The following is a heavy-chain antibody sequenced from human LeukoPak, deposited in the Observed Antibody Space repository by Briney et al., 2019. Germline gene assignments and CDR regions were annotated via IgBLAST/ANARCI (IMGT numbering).Heavy chain of an antibody. CDR1: GFSFSSYS. CDR2: ISNSDSTT. J-gene: IGHJ2*01. D-gene: IGHD1-1*01. Sequence: GGSLRLSCAASGFSFSSYSMNWVNQTPGKGLEWISYISNSDSTTYYADSVKGRFTISRDNAKFSLFLQMNTLRDEDTAVYYCARDAATIGTYWYFDLWGRGTLVTVSS. CDR3: ARDAATIGTYWYFDL. V-gene: IGHV3-48*02.